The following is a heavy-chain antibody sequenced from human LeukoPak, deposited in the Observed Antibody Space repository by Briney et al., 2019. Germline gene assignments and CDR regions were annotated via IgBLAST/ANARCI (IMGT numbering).Heavy chain of an antibody. CDR1: GFTFSSHH. CDR3: AKESTVTPGNVNWFDP. V-gene: IGHV3-13*01. J-gene: IGHJ5*02. Sequence: GGSLRLSCAASGFTFSSHHIYWVHQPRGTGLEGVSVIGTTGDTYSSGSVKGRFTISRDNSRNTLYLRMKSLRAEDTAMYHCAKESTVTPGNVNWFDPWGQGTLVTVSS. CDR2: IGTTGDT. D-gene: IGHD4-17*01.